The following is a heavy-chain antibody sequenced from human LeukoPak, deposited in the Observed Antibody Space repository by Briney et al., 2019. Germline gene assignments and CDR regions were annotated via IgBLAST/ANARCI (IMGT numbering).Heavy chain of an antibody. Sequence: GGSLRLSCAASGFTFSSYAMSWVRQAPGKGLEGVSAISGSGGSTYYADSVKGRFTISRDNSKNTLYLQMNSLRAEDTAVYYCAKDRGSSWLNWFDPWGQGTLVTVSS. D-gene: IGHD6-13*01. J-gene: IGHJ5*02. CDR3: AKDRGSSWLNWFDP. V-gene: IGHV3-23*01. CDR1: GFTFSSYA. CDR2: ISGSGGST.